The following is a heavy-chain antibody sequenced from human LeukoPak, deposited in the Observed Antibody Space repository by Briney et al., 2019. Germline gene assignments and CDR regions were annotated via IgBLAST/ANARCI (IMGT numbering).Heavy chain of an antibody. J-gene: IGHJ4*02. CDR1: GYTFTSYY. D-gene: IGHD3-22*01. CDR2: INPNSGGT. V-gene: IGHV1-2*06. Sequence: GASVKVSCKASGYTFTSYYMHWVRQAPGQGLEWMGRINPNSGGTNYAQKFQGRVTMTRDTSISTAYMELSRLRSNDTAVYYCATATYYYDSSGYYQPFDYWGQGTLVTVSS. CDR3: ATATYYYDSSGYYQPFDY.